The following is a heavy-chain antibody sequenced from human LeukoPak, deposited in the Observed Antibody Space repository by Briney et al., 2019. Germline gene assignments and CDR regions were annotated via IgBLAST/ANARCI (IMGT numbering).Heavy chain of an antibody. CDR3: AKDFYDGHPGSYYGLFDY. Sequence: GGSLRLSCAASGFTFDDYAMHWVRQAPGKGLEWVSGISWNSGSIGYADSVKGRFTISRDNAKNSLYLQMNSLRAEDTALYYCAKDFYDGHPGSYYGLFDYWGQGTLVTVSS. CDR2: ISWNSGSI. CDR1: GFTFDDYA. D-gene: IGHD1-26*01. J-gene: IGHJ4*02. V-gene: IGHV3-9*01.